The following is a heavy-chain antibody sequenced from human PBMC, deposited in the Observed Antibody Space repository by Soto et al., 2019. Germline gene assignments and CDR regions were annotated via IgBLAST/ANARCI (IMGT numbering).Heavy chain of an antibody. CDR3: ARMASFGSLNWFDP. CDR1: GYTFTNND. V-gene: IGHV1-8*01. CDR2: MNPGSGVT. D-gene: IGHD3-10*01. Sequence: GASVKVSCKASGYTFTNNDVSWVRQAAGQGLEWMGWMNPGSGVTGYAQKFQGRVTMTRDISIATAYLELSNLRSEDTAIYYCARMASFGSLNWFDPWGPGTLVTV. J-gene: IGHJ5*02.